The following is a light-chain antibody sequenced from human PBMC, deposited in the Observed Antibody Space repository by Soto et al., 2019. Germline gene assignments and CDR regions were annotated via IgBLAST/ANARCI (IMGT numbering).Light chain of an antibody. J-gene: IGLJ1*01. Sequence: QSALTQPASVSGSPGQSITISCTGTSSDVGAYNSVCWYQHNPGKAPKLMIHDVSIRPSGASNRFSGSKSGNTASLTISGLQAEDEADYYCSSYTTGSTLVFGTGTKLTVL. CDR3: SSYTTGSTLV. CDR1: SSDVGAYNS. CDR2: DVS. V-gene: IGLV2-14*01.